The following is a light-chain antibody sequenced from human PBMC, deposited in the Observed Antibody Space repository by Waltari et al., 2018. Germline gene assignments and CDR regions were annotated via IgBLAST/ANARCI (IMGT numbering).Light chain of an antibody. CDR1: SSTIRTHS. Sequence: QSVLPQPPSASGTPGQRVTLSSSGRSSTIRTHSVYWYQPLPGTAPKLLIYRSNQRPSGVPDRFSGSKSGTSASVAISGLRSEDEADYYCSAWDDSLTWVDGLSGWVFGGGTKLTVL. CDR2: RSN. J-gene: IGLJ3*02. V-gene: IGLV1-47*01. CDR3: SAWDDSLTWVDGLSGWV.